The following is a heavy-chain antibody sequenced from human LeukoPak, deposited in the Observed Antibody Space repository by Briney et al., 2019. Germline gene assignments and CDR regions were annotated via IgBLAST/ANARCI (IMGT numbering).Heavy chain of an antibody. CDR1: GFTFSRYE. CDR3: ARDSRDSSGWYEGCFYP. Sequence: QTGGSLRLSSASSGFTFSRYEMIWVRQAPGKGLEWVSYITSSGTTIYYADSVKGRFTVSRDNAKNSLYLQMNSLRAEDTAVYYCARDSRDSSGWYEGCFYPWGQGTLVTVSS. CDR2: ITSSGTTI. J-gene: IGHJ5*02. V-gene: IGHV3-48*03. D-gene: IGHD6-19*01.